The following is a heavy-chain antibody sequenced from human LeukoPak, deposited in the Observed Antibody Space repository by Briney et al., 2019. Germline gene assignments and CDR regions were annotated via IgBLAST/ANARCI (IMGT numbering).Heavy chain of an antibody. Sequence: PGGSLRLSCAASGFTLSAYAMTWVRQAPGQGLEWVSAIGCDNNPHYSESVKGRFAISRDNSKSLLFLQLNSLRAEDTALYYCARGTVGISSHGSLYYYYGMDVWGQGNTVTVSS. J-gene: IGHJ6*02. CDR3: ARGTVGISSHGSLYYYYGMDV. V-gene: IGHV3-23*05. D-gene: IGHD2-2*01. CDR1: GFTLSAYA. CDR2: IGCDNNP.